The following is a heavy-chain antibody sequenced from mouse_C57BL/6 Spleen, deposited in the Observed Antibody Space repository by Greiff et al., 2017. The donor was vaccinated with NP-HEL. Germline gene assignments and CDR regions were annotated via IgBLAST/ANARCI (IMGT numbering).Heavy chain of an antibody. J-gene: IGHJ3*01. V-gene: IGHV1-81*01. CDR3: ASDYEGAWFAY. CDR2: IYPRSGNT. Sequence: VKLQESGAELARPGASVKLSCKASGYTFTSYGISWVKQRTGPGLEWIGEIYPRSGNTYYNEKFKGKATLTADKSSSTAYMELRSLTSEDSAVYFCASDYEGAWFAYWGQGTLVTVSA. D-gene: IGHD2-4*01. CDR1: GYTFTSYG.